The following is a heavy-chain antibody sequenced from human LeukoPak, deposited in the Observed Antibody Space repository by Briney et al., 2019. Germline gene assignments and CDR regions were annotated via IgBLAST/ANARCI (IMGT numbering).Heavy chain of an antibody. D-gene: IGHD6-19*01. CDR1: GYTFTGYY. CDR2: INPNSGGT. V-gene: IGHV1-2*02. CDR3: ARGGGLIRYSSGWKRAFDI. Sequence: GASVKVSCKASGYTFTGYYMHWVRQAPGQGLEWMGWINPNSGGTNYAQKFQGRVTMTRDTSISTAYMELSRLRSDDTALHYCARGGGLIRYSSGWKRAFDIWGQGTMVTVSS. J-gene: IGHJ3*02.